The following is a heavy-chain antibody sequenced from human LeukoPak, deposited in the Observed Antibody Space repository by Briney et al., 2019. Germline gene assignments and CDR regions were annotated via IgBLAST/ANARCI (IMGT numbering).Heavy chain of an antibody. CDR2: ISTTGGST. CDR3: AKDWTTVVTPKGYYFDS. Sequence: GGSLRLSCAASGFSFNNYAMSWVRQAPGKGLEWVSAISTTGGSTYYADSVKGRFTVSRDNSKNTLSLQMDSLRVEDTALYYCAKDWTTVVTPKGYYFDSWGQGTLITVSS. V-gene: IGHV3-23*01. D-gene: IGHD4-23*01. J-gene: IGHJ4*02. CDR1: GFSFNNYA.